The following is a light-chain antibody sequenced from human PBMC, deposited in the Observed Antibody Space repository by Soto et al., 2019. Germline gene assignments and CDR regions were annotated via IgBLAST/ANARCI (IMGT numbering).Light chain of an antibody. CDR2: NAS. V-gene: IGKV3-11*01. Sequence: EIVLTQSPATLSLSPGERATLSCRASQSVSKYLAWYQQKPGQAPRLLIYNASNRATGIPVRFSGSGSGTDFTLTISRLEPEDFAVYYCQQYSSSPKTFGQGTKVDI. J-gene: IGKJ1*01. CDR3: QQYSSSPKT. CDR1: QSVSKY.